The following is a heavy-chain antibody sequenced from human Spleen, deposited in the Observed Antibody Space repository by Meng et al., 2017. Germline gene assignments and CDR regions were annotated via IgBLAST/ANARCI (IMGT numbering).Heavy chain of an antibody. CDR3: ARDPHDYGGNVRFDY. D-gene: IGHD4-23*01. CDR1: GGSNSSGGYY. J-gene: IGHJ4*02. CDR2: IYHSGST. Sequence: QRKQSGPGLVKPSQPLSLSCTVSGGSNSSGGYYWSWIRQPPGKGLEWIGEIYHSGSTNYNPSLKSRVTISVDKSKNQFSLKLSSVTAADTAMYYCARDPHDYGGNVRFDYWGQGTLVTVSS. V-gene: IGHV4-31*03.